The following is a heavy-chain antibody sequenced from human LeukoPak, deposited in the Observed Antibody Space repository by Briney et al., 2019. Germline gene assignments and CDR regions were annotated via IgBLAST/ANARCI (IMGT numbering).Heavy chain of an antibody. Sequence: GGSLRLSCAASEFTFSSHWMSWVRQAPGKGLEWVANINQDGSEKFYVDSVKGRFTISRGNAKNSLYLQMNSLRAEDAAVYYCARVRIVAGIDCWGQGTLVTVSS. D-gene: IGHD5-12*01. J-gene: IGHJ4*02. V-gene: IGHV3-7*03. CDR1: EFTFSSHW. CDR3: ARVRIVAGIDC. CDR2: INQDGSEK.